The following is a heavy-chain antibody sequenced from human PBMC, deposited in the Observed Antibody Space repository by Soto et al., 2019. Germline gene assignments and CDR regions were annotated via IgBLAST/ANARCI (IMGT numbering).Heavy chain of an antibody. CDR3: ARDRELLGLDAFAI. CDR2: IIPIFGTA. V-gene: IGHV1-69*01. Sequence: QVQLVQSGAEVKKPGSSVKVSCKASGGTFSSYAISWVRQAPGQGLEWMGGIIPIFGTANYAQQFQGRVTITADESTSTDYMELSSLRSADTAVYYCARDRELLGLDAFAIWGQGTIVTVSS. D-gene: IGHD1-26*01. CDR1: GGTFSSYA. J-gene: IGHJ3*02.